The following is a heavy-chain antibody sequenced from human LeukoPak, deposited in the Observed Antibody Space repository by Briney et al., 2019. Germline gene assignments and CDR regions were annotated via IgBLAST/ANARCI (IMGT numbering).Heavy chain of an antibody. CDR3: VEAPNPYYFDD. J-gene: IGHJ4*02. CDR2: IYYSGST. CDR1: GGSISSYY. V-gene: IGHV4-59*12. D-gene: IGHD5-24*01. Sequence: SETLSLTCTVSGGSISSYYWSWIRQPPGKGLEWIGYIYYSGSTNYNPSLKSRVTISVDTSKNQFSLKLNSMSAADTAVYYCVEAPNPYYFDDWGQGTLVTVSS.